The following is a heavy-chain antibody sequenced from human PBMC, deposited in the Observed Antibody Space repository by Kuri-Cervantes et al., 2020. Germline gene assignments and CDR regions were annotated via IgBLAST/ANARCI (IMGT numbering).Heavy chain of an antibody. J-gene: IGHJ6*03. CDR1: GFTFSSYW. CDR3: ARGDASSYYYMDV. D-gene: IGHD6-6*01. CDR2: LFHTGNA. V-gene: IGHV4/OR15-8*02. Sequence: GFTFSSYWMSWVRQAPGKGLEWIGTLFHTGNAYYNPSLKSRVTISVDKSKNQFSLKLTSVTAADTAMYYCARGDASSYYYMDVWGKGTTVTVSS.